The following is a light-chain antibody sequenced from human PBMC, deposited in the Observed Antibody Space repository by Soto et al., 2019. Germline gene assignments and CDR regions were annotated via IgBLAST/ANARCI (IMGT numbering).Light chain of an antibody. V-gene: IGKV3-20*01. J-gene: IGKJ3*01. CDR1: QSVSSTY. CDR3: QQCGGSPLFT. CDR2: GAS. Sequence: IVLTQSPDTLSLSPGERATLSCRASQSVSSTYLAWYQQKPGQAPRLLMYGASRRATGIPDRFIGSGSGTDLTITISRLEPEDFALYYCQQCGGSPLFTFGPGTKVHIK.